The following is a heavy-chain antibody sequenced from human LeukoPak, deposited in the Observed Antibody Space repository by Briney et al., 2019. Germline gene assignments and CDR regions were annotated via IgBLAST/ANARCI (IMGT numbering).Heavy chain of an antibody. V-gene: IGHV3-7*01. J-gene: IGHJ4*02. CDR2: INQDGSER. CDR1: GFTFSTYW. D-gene: IGHD3-22*01. CDR3: TRPPMSAITPADY. Sequence: GSLRLSCAASGFTFSTYWMNWVRQAPGKGLEWVANINQDGSERHYVDSVKGRFTISRDNARNSLYLQMSSLRVEDTAVYYCTRPPMSAITPADYWGQGTLVTVSS.